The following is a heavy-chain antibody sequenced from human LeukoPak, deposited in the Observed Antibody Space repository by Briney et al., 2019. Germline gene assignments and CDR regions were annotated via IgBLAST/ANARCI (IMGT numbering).Heavy chain of an antibody. J-gene: IGHJ4*02. CDR1: GLTFDDYG. CDR2: INWNGGST. CDR3: ARSGYYDSSAYFY. D-gene: IGHD3-22*01. Sequence: GGSLRLSCAASGLTFDDYGMSWVRQGPGKEPEWVSGINWNGGSTGYADSVKGRFTISRDNGKNSLYLQMNSLRAEDTALYYCARSGYYDSSAYFYWGQGTLVTVSS. V-gene: IGHV3-20*04.